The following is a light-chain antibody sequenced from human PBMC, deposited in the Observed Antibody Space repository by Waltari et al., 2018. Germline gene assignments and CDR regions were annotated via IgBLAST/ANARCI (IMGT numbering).Light chain of an antibody. CDR2: KDS. CDR1: ILAKQY. Sequence: YELTQTPSMSVSPGQTASITCSGDILAKQYGHWYQQKSGQAPVLRIYKDSETPSGIPERLSGSGCGRTVTLTISDVQSEDEADYYCQSTVSSGTYTGLFGGGTKLNVL. V-gene: IGLV3-25*03. J-gene: IGLJ2*01. CDR3: QSTVSSGTYTGL.